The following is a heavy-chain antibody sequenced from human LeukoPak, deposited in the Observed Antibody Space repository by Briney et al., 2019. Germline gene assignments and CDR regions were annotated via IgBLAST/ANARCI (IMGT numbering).Heavy chain of an antibody. CDR1: GFTFSSYA. CDR3: ARAAWRFLERFALDY. V-gene: IGHV3-30*04. D-gene: IGHD3-3*01. J-gene: IGHJ4*02. CDR2: ISYDGSNK. Sequence: GGSLRLSCAASGFTFSSYAMHWVRQAPGKGLEWVAVISYDGSNKYYADSVKGRFTISRDNSKNTLYLQMNSLRAEDTAVYYCARAAWRFLERFALDYWGQGTLVTVSS.